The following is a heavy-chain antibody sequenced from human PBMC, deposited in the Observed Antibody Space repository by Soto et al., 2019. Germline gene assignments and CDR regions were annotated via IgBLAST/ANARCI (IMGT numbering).Heavy chain of an antibody. V-gene: IGHV1-3*01. CDR2: INAGNGNT. Sequence: ASVKVSCKASGYTFTSYAMHWVRQAPGRRLEWVGWINAGNGNTKYSQKFQGRVTITRDTSASTAYMELSSLRSEDTAVYYCARVLRYFDWLSETPYGMDVWGQGTTVTVSS. D-gene: IGHD3-9*01. CDR3: ARVLRYFDWLSETPYGMDV. CDR1: GYTFTSYA. J-gene: IGHJ6*02.